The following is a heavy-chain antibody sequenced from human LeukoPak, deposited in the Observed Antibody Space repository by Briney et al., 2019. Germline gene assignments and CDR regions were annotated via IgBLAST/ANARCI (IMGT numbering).Heavy chain of an antibody. Sequence: GESLKISCKGSGYSFTNYWIGWVRQMPGRGLEWMGVIYPGDSDTRYSPSFQGQVTFSADKSISTAYLQWSSLKASDTAMYYCAKGGDNSAFLFYWGQGTMVTASS. CDR1: GYSFTNYW. CDR3: AKGGDNSAFLFY. D-gene: IGHD3-16*01. J-gene: IGHJ4*02. V-gene: IGHV5-51*01. CDR2: IYPGDSDT.